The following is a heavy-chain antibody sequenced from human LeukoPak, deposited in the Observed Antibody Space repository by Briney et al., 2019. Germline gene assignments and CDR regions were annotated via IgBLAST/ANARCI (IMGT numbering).Heavy chain of an antibody. D-gene: IGHD2-8*01. Sequence: GASVKVSCKASGYTLTGYYMHWVRQAPGQGLEWMGWINPNSGGTNYAQKFQGRVTMTRDTSISTAYMELSRLRSDDTAVYYCARLREYCTNGVCYLYYGMDVWGQGTTVTVSS. CDR2: INPNSGGT. CDR1: GYTLTGYY. V-gene: IGHV1-2*02. J-gene: IGHJ6*02. CDR3: ARLREYCTNGVCYLYYGMDV.